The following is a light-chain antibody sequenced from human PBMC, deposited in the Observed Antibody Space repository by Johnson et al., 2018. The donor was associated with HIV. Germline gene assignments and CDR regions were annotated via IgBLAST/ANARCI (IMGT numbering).Light chain of an antibody. Sequence: QSVLTQPPSVSAAPGQKVTISCSGSSSNIGNNYVSWYQQLPGTAPKLLIYDNNKRPSGIPDRFSGSKSGTSATLGITGLQTGDEADYYCGTLDSSLSALAFGTGTKVPVL. CDR3: GTLDSSLSALA. V-gene: IGLV1-51*01. CDR2: DNN. J-gene: IGLJ1*01. CDR1: SSNIGNNY.